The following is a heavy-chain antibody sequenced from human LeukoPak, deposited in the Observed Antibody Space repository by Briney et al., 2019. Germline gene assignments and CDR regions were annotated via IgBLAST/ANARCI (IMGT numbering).Heavy chain of an antibody. Sequence: GASVKVSCKASGYTFTGYYMHWVRQAPGQGLEWTGWINPNSGGTNYAQKFQGRVTMTRDTSISTAYMELSRLRSDDTAVYYCARDECPDCDYFDYWGQGTLVTVSS. CDR3: ARDECPDCDYFDY. J-gene: IGHJ4*02. D-gene: IGHD2-21*01. CDR2: INPNSGGT. CDR1: GYTFTGYY. V-gene: IGHV1-2*02.